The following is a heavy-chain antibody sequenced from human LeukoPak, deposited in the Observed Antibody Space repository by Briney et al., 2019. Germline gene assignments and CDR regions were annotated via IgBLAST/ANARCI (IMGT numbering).Heavy chain of an antibody. CDR3: ASAVRGDYGY. D-gene: IGHD3-10*01. J-gene: IGHJ4*02. CDR2: IYSRGST. V-gene: IGHV3-53*01. Sequence: GGSLRLSCAASGFTARRNYLSWGPHDPGKGLEWGSVIYSRGSTYHANSVKGRFTIPTANSKKTPYLQMNSLRAEDTAVYYCASAVRGDYGYWGQGTLVTVSS. CDR1: GFTARRNY.